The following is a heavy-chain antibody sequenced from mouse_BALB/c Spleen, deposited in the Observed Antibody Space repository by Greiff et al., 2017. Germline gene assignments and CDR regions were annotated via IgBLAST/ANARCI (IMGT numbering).Heavy chain of an antibody. V-gene: IGHV5-17*02. CDR1: GFTFSSFG. D-gene: IGHD3-3*01. Sequence: EVQRVESGGGLVQPGGSRKLSCAASGFTFSSFGMHWVRQAPEKGLEWVAYISSGSSTIYYADTVKGRFTISRDNPKNTLFLQMTSLRSEDTAMYYCAREEGRGFAYWGQGTLVTVSA. CDR2: ISSGSSTI. J-gene: IGHJ3*01. CDR3: AREEGRGFAY.